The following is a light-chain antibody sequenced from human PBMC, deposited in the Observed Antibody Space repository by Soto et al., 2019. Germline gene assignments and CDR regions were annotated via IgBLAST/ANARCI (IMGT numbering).Light chain of an antibody. CDR2: EVT. CDR1: SSDVGGYNY. Sequence: QSALTQPPSASGSPGQSVTISCTGTSSDVGGYNYVSWYQQHPGKAPKVMIYEVTKRPSGVPDRFSGSKSDNTASLTVSGLQAEDESAYYCSSYAGNHDWVFGGGTKLTVL. CDR3: SSYAGNHDWV. V-gene: IGLV2-8*01. J-gene: IGLJ3*02.